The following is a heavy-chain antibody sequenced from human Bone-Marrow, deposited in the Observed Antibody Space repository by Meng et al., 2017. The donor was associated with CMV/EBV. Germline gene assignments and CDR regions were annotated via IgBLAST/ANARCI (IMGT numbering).Heavy chain of an antibody. V-gene: IGHV3-9*01. Sequence: GGSLRLSCAASGFTFDDYAMHWVRQAPGKGLEWVSGISWNSGSIGYADSVKGRFTISRDNSKNTLYLQMNSLRAEDTAVYYCARDYPGYCSSTSCPVDYWGQGTLVTVSS. J-gene: IGHJ4*02. CDR1: GFTFDDYA. D-gene: IGHD2-2*01. CDR3: ARDYPGYCSSTSCPVDY. CDR2: ISWNSGSI.